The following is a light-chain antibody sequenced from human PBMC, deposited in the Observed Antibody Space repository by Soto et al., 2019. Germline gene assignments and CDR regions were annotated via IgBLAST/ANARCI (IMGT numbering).Light chain of an antibody. Sequence: DFQMTQSPSSLSSSVGDRVTITCRASQGITNYLAWYQQKSGKVPKLLIYAASTLQSGVPSRFSGSGSGTYFTLTISSLQPKDVATYYCQKYNSYPASFGPGTKVDVK. CDR3: QKYNSYPAS. V-gene: IGKV1-27*01. CDR1: QGITNY. J-gene: IGKJ3*01. CDR2: AAS.